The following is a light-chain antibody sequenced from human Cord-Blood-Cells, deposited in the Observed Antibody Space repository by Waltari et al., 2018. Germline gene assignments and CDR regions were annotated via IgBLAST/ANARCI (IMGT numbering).Light chain of an antibody. J-gene: IGKJ5*01. V-gene: IGKV4-1*01. CDR3: QQYYSTPPS. CDR1: QSVLYSSNNKTY. CDR2: CAS. Sequence: DIVMTQSQDSLAVSLGERATIPCKSSQSVLYSSNNKTYLAWYQQKPGQPPKLLIYCASTRESGVPDRFSGSGSGTDFTLTISSLQAEDVAVYDCQQYYSTPPSFGQGTRLEIK.